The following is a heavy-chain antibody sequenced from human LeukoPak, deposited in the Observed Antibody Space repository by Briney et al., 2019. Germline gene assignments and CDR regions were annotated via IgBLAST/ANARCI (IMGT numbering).Heavy chain of an antibody. J-gene: IGHJ6*02. Sequence: AALVKVSCKASGYTFTSYGISWVRQAPGQGLEWMGWISAYNGNTNYAQKLQGRVTMTTDTSTSTAYMELRSLRSDDTAVYYCARPGVDTAMVTLNYYYGMDVWGQGTTVTVSS. D-gene: IGHD5-18*01. CDR3: ARPGVDTAMVTLNYYYGMDV. CDR2: ISAYNGNT. V-gene: IGHV1-18*01. CDR1: GYTFTSYG.